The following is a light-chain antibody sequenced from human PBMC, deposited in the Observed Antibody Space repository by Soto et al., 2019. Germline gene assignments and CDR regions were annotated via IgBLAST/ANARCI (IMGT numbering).Light chain of an antibody. V-gene: IGLV1-51*01. Sequence: QAVLTQPPSVSAAPGQKVTISCSGSSSNIGNSYVSWYQYLPGTAPKLVIYDNNKRPSGIPDRFSGSKSGTSATLGITGLQTGDEADYYCGTWDSSLSAGILGGGTKLTVL. CDR1: SSNIGNSY. CDR2: DNN. CDR3: GTWDSSLSAGI. J-gene: IGLJ2*01.